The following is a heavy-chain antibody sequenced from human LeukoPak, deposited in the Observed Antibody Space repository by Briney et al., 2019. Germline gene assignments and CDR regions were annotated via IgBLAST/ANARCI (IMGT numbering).Heavy chain of an antibody. CDR2: ISDSGITT. V-gene: IGHV3-23*01. CDR1: GFTFSSSA. CDR3: AKEGPPSSGWPFDY. J-gene: IGHJ4*02. Sequence: PGGSLRLSRAASGFTFSSSAMSWVRQAPGKGLEWVSAISDSGITTYYADSVKGRFTVSRDNSKNTLYLQMNSLRAEDTALYYCAKEGPPSSGWPFDYWGQGTLVTVSS. D-gene: IGHD6-19*01.